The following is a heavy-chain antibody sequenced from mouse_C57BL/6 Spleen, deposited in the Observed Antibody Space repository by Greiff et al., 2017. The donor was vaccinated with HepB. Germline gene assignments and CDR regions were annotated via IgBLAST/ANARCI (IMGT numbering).Heavy chain of an antibody. CDR1: GFTFSDYY. CDR3: AKAYGYDVDWYFDV. D-gene: IGHD2-2*01. Sequence: EVNLVESGGGLVQPGGSLKLSCAASGFTFSDYYMYWVRQTPEKRLEWVAYISNGGGSTYYPDTVKGRFTISRDNAKNTLYLQMSRLKSEDTAMYYCAKAYGYDVDWYFDVWGTGTTVTVSS. V-gene: IGHV5-12*01. CDR2: ISNGGGST. J-gene: IGHJ1*03.